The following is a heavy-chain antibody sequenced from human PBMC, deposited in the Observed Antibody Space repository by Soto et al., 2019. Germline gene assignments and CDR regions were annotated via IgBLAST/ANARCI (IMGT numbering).Heavy chain of an antibody. CDR2: IYYSGST. J-gene: IGHJ6*02. Sequence: SETLSLTCTVSGGSISSSSYYWGWIRQPPGKGLEWIGSIYYSGSTYYNPSLKSRVTISVDTSKNQFSLKLSSVTAADPAVYYSARHYSRRLTIFGVHRLYGMDVWGQGTTVNVS. D-gene: IGHD3-3*01. CDR1: GGSISSSSYY. CDR3: ARHYSRRLTIFGVHRLYGMDV. V-gene: IGHV4-39*01.